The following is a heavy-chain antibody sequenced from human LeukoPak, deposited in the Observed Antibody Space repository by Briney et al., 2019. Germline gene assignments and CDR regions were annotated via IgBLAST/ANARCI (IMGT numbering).Heavy chain of an antibody. J-gene: IGHJ4*02. V-gene: IGHV3-48*01. CDR1: GFTFSSYS. CDR3: ARRQLLGY. Sequence: GGSLRLSCAASGFTFSSYSMNWVRQAPGKGLEWVSYISSSSSTIYYADSVKGRFTISRDNAKNSLYLQMNSLRAEDTAVYYCARRQLLGYWGQGTLVTVSS. D-gene: IGHD6-6*01. CDR2: ISSSSSTI.